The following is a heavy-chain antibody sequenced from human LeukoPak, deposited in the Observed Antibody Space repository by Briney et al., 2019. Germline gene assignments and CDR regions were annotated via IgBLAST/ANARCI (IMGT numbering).Heavy chain of an antibody. D-gene: IGHD6-13*01. CDR2: IYYSGST. J-gene: IGHJ4*02. Sequence: PSETLSLTCTVSGGSISSSSYYWGWIRQPPGKGLEWIGSIYYSGSTYYNPSLKSRVTISVDTSKNQFSLKLSSVTAADTAVYYCARVEAAPVYYFDYWGQGTLVTVSS. CDR3: ARVEAAPVYYFDY. V-gene: IGHV4-39*07. CDR1: GGSISSSSYY.